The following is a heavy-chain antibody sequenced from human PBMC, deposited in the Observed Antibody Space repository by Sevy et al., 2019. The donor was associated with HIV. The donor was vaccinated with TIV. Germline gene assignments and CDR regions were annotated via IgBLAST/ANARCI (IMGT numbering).Heavy chain of an antibody. CDR1: GFPFSSHD. CDR2: IGTTGDT. D-gene: IGHD1-1*01. V-gene: IGHV3-13*01. J-gene: IGHJ1*01. CDR3: ALERLSSDVAEYFQN. Sequence: GGSLRLSCAASGFPFSSHDMHWVRQGTGRGLEWVSSIGTTGDTYQAGSVKGRFTISRDNFKNSLSLQMNSLRAEDTAVYFCALERLSSDVAEYFQNWGQGTLVTVSS.